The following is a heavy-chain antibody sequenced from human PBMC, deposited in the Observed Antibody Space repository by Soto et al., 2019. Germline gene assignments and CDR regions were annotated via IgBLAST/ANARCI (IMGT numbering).Heavy chain of an antibody. CDR1: GYTFTGYY. CDR2: INPNSGGT. CDR3: ARDQGVLRYFDWLSPSHAFDI. Sequence: ASVKVSCKASGYTFTGYYMHWVRQAPGQGLEWMGWINPNSGGTNYAQKFQGWVTMTRDTSISTAYMELSRLRSDDTAVYYCARDQGVLRYFDWLSPSHAFDIWGQGTMVTVSS. J-gene: IGHJ3*02. D-gene: IGHD3-9*01. V-gene: IGHV1-2*04.